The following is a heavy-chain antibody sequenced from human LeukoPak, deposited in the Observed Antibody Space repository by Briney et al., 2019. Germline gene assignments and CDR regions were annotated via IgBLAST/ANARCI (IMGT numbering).Heavy chain of an antibody. Sequence: ASRTLSLTCAVSGGSISSSNWWSWIRQPPGKGLAWIGEIYHSGSTNYNPSLKSRVTISLDTSKNQYSLKLTSVTAADTAVYYCATTGRHIAVAGTDAFDIWGQGTMVTVSS. D-gene: IGHD6-19*01. J-gene: IGHJ3*02. V-gene: IGHV4-4*02. CDR2: IYHSGST. CDR1: GGSISSSNW. CDR3: ATTGRHIAVAGTDAFDI.